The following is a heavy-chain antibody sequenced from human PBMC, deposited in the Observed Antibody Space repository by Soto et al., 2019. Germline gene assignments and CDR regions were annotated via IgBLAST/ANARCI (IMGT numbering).Heavy chain of an antibody. Sequence: GSLRLSCAASGFTFSSYAMSWVRQAPGKGLEWVAAIRGGGGSTYYADSVKGRFTISRDNSKNTLYLQMNSLRAEDTAVYYCARADYGDYNSFFQYWGQGTLVTVSS. CDR2: IRGGGGST. CDR3: ARADYGDYNSFFQY. D-gene: IGHD4-17*01. V-gene: IGHV3-23*01. J-gene: IGHJ4*02. CDR1: GFTFSSYA.